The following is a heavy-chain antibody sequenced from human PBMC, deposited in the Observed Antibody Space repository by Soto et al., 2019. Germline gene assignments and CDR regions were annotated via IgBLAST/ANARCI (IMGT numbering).Heavy chain of an antibody. CDR3: SRGLDRWFGEGYYFDY. CDR1: GGYISSGGCY. J-gene: IGHJ4*02. CDR2: IYYSGST. Sequence: SLTLRVPWTVSGGYISSGGCYRSSNRKHPGKGLEWIGYIYYSGSTYYNPSLKSRVTISVDTSKNQFSLKLSSVTAADTAVYYCSRGLDRWFGEGYYFDYWGQRTLVTVSS. V-gene: IGHV4-31*02. D-gene: IGHD3-10*01.